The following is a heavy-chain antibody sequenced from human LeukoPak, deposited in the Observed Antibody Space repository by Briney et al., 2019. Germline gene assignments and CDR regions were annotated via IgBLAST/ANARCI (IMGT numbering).Heavy chain of an antibody. J-gene: IGHJ4*02. Sequence: SVKVSFKASGGTFSSYAISWVRQAPGHGLEWMGRIIPILGIANYAQKFQGRVTITADKSTSTAYMELSSLRSEDTAVYYCAPDIVVVPAASGYWGQGTLVTVSS. V-gene: IGHV1-69*04. CDR1: GGTFSSYA. D-gene: IGHD2-2*01. CDR2: IIPILGIA. CDR3: APDIVVVPAASGY.